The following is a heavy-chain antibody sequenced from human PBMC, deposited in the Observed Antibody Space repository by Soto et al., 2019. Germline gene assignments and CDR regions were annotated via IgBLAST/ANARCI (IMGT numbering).Heavy chain of an antibody. CDR3: ARVGSSSSEYYYGMDV. D-gene: IGHD6-6*01. CDR2: IYYSGST. Sequence: QLQLQESGPGLVKPSETLSLTCTVSGGSISSSSYYWGWIRQPPGKGLAWIGSIYYSGSTYYNPSLKSRVTISVDTSKNQFSLKLSSVTAADTAVYYCARVGSSSSEYYYGMDVWGQGTTVTVSS. V-gene: IGHV4-39*01. J-gene: IGHJ6*02. CDR1: GGSISSSSYY.